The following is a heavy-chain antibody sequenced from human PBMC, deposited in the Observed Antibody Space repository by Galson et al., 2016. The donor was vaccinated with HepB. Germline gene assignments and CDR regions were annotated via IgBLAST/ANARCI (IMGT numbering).Heavy chain of an antibody. V-gene: IGHV4-59*01. Sequence: EPLSLPCTVSGDSISDYYWSWIRQPPGKGLEWFGYIYYTGSTNYNPSLKSRVTISVDTSKNQFSLKLSSVTAADTAVYFCARDRVWYFDLWGRGTLVTVSS. J-gene: IGHJ2*01. CDR3: ARDRVWYFDL. CDR1: GDSISDYY. CDR2: IYYTGST. D-gene: IGHD3-10*01.